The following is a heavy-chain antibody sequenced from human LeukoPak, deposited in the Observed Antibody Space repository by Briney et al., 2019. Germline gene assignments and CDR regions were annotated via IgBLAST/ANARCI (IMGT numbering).Heavy chain of an antibody. Sequence: PSQTLSLTCAISGDGVSSNNVAWNWIRQSPSRGLEWLGRTYFRSKWLYDYASSVKSRIIVNADTSTNQFSLQLKSMTPEDTAVYYCARSVRGHYSHYYGMDVWGRGTTVIVSA. V-gene: IGHV6-1*01. CDR1: GDGVSSNNVA. CDR2: TYFRSKWLY. D-gene: IGHD2-8*01. CDR3: ARSVRGHYSHYYGMDV. J-gene: IGHJ6*04.